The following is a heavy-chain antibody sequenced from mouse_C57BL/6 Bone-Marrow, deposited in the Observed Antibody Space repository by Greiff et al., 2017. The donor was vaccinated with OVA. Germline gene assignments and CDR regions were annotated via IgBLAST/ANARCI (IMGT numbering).Heavy chain of an antibody. V-gene: IGHV5-6*01. J-gene: IGHJ4*01. D-gene: IGHD1-1*01. CDR1: GFTFSSYG. CDR3: ARLPITTVVEGYAMDY. CDR2: ISSGGSYT. Sequence: EVHLVESGGDLVKPGGSLKLSCAASGFTFSSYGMSWVRQTPDKRLEWVATISSGGSYTYYPDSVKGRFTISRDNAKNTLYLQMSSLKSEDTAMYYCARLPITTVVEGYAMDYWGQGTSVTVSS.